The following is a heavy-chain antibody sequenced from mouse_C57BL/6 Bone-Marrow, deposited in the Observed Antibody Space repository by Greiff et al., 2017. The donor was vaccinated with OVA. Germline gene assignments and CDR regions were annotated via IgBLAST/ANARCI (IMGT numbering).Heavy chain of an antibody. J-gene: IGHJ4*01. CDR3: ARRALGYAMDY. CDR2: IYWDDDK. Sequence: QVQLKASGPGILQSSQTLSLTCSFSGFSLSTSGMGVSWIRQPSGKGLEWLAHIYWDDDKRYNPSLKSRLTISKDTSRNQVFLKITSVDTADTATYYCARRALGYAMDYWGQGTSVTVSS. V-gene: IGHV8-12*01. D-gene: IGHD4-1*01. CDR1: GFSLSTSGMG.